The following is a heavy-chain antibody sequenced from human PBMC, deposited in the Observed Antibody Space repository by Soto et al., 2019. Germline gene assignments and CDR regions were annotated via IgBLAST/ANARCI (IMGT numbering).Heavy chain of an antibody. CDR2: IYYSGST. Sequence: SETLSLTCTVSGGSVSSGSYYWSWIRQPPGKGLEWIGYIYYSGSTNYNPSLKSRVTISVDTSKNQFSLKLSSVTAADTAVYYCARGYSSGWWGKRFDYWGQGTLVTVSS. CDR3: ARGYSSGWWGKRFDY. CDR1: GGSVSSGSYY. J-gene: IGHJ4*02. D-gene: IGHD6-19*01. V-gene: IGHV4-61*01.